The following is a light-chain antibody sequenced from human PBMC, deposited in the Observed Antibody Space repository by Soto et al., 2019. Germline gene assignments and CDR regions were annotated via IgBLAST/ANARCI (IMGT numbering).Light chain of an antibody. V-gene: IGKV1-33*01. J-gene: IGKJ3*01. CDR1: QDISNY. Sequence: DIQMTQSPSSLSASVRDRVTITCQASQDISNYLNWYQHKPGKAPKLLIYDASILETGVPPRFSGSGSGTDFTLTITSLQPEDVATYYCQHCDYLPIFGPGTTVDFK. CDR2: DAS. CDR3: QHCDYLPI.